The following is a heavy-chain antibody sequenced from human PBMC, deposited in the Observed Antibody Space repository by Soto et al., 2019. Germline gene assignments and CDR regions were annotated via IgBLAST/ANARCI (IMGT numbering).Heavy chain of an antibody. D-gene: IGHD7-27*01. J-gene: IGHJ6*03. V-gene: IGHV1-69*13. CDR1: GGTFSSYA. CDR2: IIPIFGTA. CDR3: ARSPSGSTPLTGDNYYYYYMDV. Sequence: ASVKVSCKASGGTFSSYAISWVRQAPGQGLEWMGGIIPIFGTANYAQKFQGRVTITADESTSTAYMELSSLRSEDTAVYYCARSPSGSTPLTGDNYYYYYMDVWGKGTTVTVSS.